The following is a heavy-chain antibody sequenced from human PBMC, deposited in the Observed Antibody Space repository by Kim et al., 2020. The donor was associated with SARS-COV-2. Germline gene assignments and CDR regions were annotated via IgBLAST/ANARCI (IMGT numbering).Heavy chain of an antibody. CDR2: IKEDGSQK. D-gene: IGHD5-18*01. CDR3: ASSQRGYSYEY. CDR1: GFTFSNYW. Sequence: GGSLRLSCAVSGFTFSNYWMSWVRQAPGKGLEWVANIKEDGSQKCYVDSVKGRFTISRDNAKNSLYLQMDSLRAEDTAVYYCASSQRGYSYEYWSQGTLVTVSS. J-gene: IGHJ4*01. V-gene: IGHV3-7*03.